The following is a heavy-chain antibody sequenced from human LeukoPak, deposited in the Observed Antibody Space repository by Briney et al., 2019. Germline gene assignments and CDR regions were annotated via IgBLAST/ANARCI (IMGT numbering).Heavy chain of an antibody. CDR1: GYTLTELS. CDR2: ISAYNGNT. Sequence: ASVKVSCKVSGYTLTELSMHWVRQAPGKGLEWMGWISAYNGNTNYAQKLQGRVTMTTDTSTSTAYMELRSLRSDDTAVYYCARDRRYSSSWYYFDYWGQGTLVTVSS. D-gene: IGHD6-13*01. J-gene: IGHJ4*02. V-gene: IGHV1-18*01. CDR3: ARDRRYSSSWYYFDY.